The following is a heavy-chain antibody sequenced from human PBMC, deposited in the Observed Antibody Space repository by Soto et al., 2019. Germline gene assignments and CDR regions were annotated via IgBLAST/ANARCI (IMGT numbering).Heavy chain of an antibody. CDR1: GGTFSSYA. D-gene: IGHD3-22*01. CDR2: IIPIFGTA. CDR3: ASGPDHYDSSGYYSPFDY. V-gene: IGHV1-69*13. J-gene: IGHJ4*02. Sequence: SVKVSCKASGGTFSSYAISWVRQAPGQGLEWMGGIIPIFGTANYAQKFQGRVTITADESTSTAYMELSSLRSEDTAVYYCASGPDHYDSSGYYSPFDYWGQGTLVTVSS.